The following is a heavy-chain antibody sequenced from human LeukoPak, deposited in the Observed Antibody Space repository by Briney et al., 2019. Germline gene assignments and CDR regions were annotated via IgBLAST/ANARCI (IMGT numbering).Heavy chain of an antibody. CDR3: ARGYDILTSYYTPYWFDP. CDR2: INPNSGGT. D-gene: IGHD3-9*01. Sequence: ASVKVSCKASGYTFTGYYMHWVRQAPGQGLEWMGWINPNSGGTDYAQKLQGRVTMTRDTSTSTAYMELRSLRSDDTAVYYCARGYDILTSYYTPYWFDPWGQGTLVTVSS. J-gene: IGHJ5*02. V-gene: IGHV1-2*02. CDR1: GYTFTGYY.